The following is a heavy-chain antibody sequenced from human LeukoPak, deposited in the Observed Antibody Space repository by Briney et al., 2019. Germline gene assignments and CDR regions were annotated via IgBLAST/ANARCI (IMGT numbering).Heavy chain of an antibody. CDR2: IVVGSGNT. CDR1: GFTFTSSA. Sequence: SVKVSCKASGFTFTSSAVQWVRQARGQRLEWIGWIVVGSGNTNYAQKFQERVTITRDMSTSTAYMELSSLRSEDTAVYYCAITYCGGDCYSPGDWYFDLWGRGTLVTVSS. V-gene: IGHV1-58*01. J-gene: IGHJ2*01. D-gene: IGHD2-21*02. CDR3: AITYCGGDCYSPGDWYFDL.